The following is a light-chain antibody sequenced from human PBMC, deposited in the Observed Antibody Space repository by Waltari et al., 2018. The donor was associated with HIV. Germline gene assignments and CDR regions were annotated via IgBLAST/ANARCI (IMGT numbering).Light chain of an antibody. Sequence: QSVLTPPPSVSGAAGQRVTIPGTGSSSHIWANYDEHWYQRLPGTAPKLLIYGNIYRPSGVPDRFSASKSVTSASLAITGLQADDEADYYCQSYDSSLSGWVFGGGTKLTV. J-gene: IGLJ3*02. CDR3: QSYDSSLSGWV. CDR2: GNI. V-gene: IGLV1-40*01. CDR1: SSHIWANYD.